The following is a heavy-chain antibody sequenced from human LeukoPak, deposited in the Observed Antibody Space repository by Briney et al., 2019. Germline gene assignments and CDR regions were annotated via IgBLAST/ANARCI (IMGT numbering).Heavy chain of an antibody. CDR1: ELTFDNYA. J-gene: IGHJ4*02. CDR3: SRDFSACSSTSCPLDY. CDR2: ISGSGSYS. V-gene: IGHV3-23*01. D-gene: IGHD2-2*01. Sequence: GGSLRLSCAASELTFDNYAMSWVRQAPGKARKGLSAISGSGSYSYYADSVKGRFPVSRDNSTSTMYLQMNSLRAEDTAVYYCSRDFSACSSTSCPLDYWGQGTLVTVSS.